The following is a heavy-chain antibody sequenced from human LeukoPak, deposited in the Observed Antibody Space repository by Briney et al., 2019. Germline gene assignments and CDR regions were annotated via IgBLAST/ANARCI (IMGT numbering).Heavy chain of an antibody. CDR1: GGTFSSYA. CDR2: IIPIFGTA. D-gene: IGHD3-10*01. V-gene: IGHV1-69*05. CDR3: ARAMYYYGSGSYFYYYYGMDV. J-gene: IGHJ6*02. Sequence: GASVKVSCKASGGTFSSYAISWVRQAPGQGLEWMGGIIPIFGTANYAQKFQGRVTITTDESTSTAYMELSSLRSEDTAVYYCARAMYYYGSGSYFYYYYGMDVWGQGTTVTVSS.